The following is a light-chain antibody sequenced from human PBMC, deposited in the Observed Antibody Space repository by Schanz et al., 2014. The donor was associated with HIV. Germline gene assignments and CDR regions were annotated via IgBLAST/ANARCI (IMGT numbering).Light chain of an antibody. Sequence: QSALTQPASVSGSPGQSITISCTGTSSDVGIYNLVSWYQQHPGKAPRLMIYEVIKRPSGVSNRFSGSKSGNTASLTISGLQAEDEGDYYCCSCTNTNTWVFGGGTKLTVL. CDR2: EVI. CDR3: CSCTNTNTWV. CDR1: SSDVGIYNL. J-gene: IGLJ3*02. V-gene: IGLV2-14*02.